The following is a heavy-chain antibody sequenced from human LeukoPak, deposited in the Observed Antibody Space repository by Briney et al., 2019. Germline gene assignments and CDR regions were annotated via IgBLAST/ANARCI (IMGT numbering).Heavy chain of an antibody. D-gene: IGHD5-12*01. Sequence: ASETLSLTCAVSGGSISTYYWNWIRQPPGKGLGWIGYIYNTGSTIYNPSLKSRVTISVDTSKNQFSLRLSSVTAADTAVYYCARIQWLRLHYYYYYGMDVWGQGTTVTVSS. CDR3: ARIQWLRLHYYYYYGMDV. CDR1: GGSISTYY. V-gene: IGHV4-59*08. CDR2: IYNTGST. J-gene: IGHJ6*02.